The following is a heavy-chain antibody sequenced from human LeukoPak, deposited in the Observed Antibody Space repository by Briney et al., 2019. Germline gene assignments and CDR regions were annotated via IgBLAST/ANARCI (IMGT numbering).Heavy chain of an antibody. J-gene: IGHJ3*02. CDR1: GFTFSSHT. D-gene: IGHD4-17*01. CDR3: ARLWDYGDFQNAFDI. CDR2: TSSSSSFI. Sequence: GGSLRLSCAASGFTFSSHTVTWVRQAPGRGLEWVSSTSSSSSFIHYADSVRGRFTISRDNAKKSLYLQMNSLRAEDTAVYYCARLWDYGDFQNAFDIWGQGTTVTVSS. V-gene: IGHV3-21*01.